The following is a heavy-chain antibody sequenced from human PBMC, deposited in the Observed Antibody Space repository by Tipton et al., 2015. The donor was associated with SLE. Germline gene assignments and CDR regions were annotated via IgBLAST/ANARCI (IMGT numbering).Heavy chain of an antibody. Sequence: TLSLTCTVSGGSISSGGHYWSWIRQPAGKGLEWIGRIHASGSSGSTEYNPSLKSRVSMSLDTSKNQFSLNLTSVTAADTAAYYCARGIAQDYWGQGTLVTVSS. CDR2: IHASGSSGST. D-gene: IGHD2-21*01. CDR3: ARGIAQDY. J-gene: IGHJ4*02. V-gene: IGHV4-61*02. CDR1: GGSISSGGHY.